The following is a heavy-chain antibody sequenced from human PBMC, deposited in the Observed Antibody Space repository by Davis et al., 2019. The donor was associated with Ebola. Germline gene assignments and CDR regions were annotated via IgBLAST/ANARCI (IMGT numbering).Heavy chain of an antibody. V-gene: IGHV3-7*03. CDR2: IKQDGSEK. J-gene: IGHJ4*02. D-gene: IGHD5-24*01. CDR3: AREEMATLY. Sequence: GESLKISCAASGSTFSSYWMNWVRQAPGKGLEWVANIKQDGSEKYYVDSVKGRFTISRDNAKNSLYLQMNSLRAEDTAVYYCAREEMATLYWGQGTLVTVSS. CDR1: GSTFSSYW.